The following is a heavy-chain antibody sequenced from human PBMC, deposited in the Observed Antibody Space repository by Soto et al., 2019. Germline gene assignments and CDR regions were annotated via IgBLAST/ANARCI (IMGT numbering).Heavy chain of an antibody. CDR3: ARVTGRYYYGMDV. CDR2: INHSGST. J-gene: IGHJ6*02. CDR1: GGSFSGYY. V-gene: IGHV4-34*01. Sequence: NPSETLSLTCAVYGGSFSGYYWSWIRQPPGKGLEWIGEINHSGSTNYNPSLKSRVTISVDTSKNQFSLKLSSVTAADTAVYYCARVTGRYYYGMDVWGQGTTVTVS.